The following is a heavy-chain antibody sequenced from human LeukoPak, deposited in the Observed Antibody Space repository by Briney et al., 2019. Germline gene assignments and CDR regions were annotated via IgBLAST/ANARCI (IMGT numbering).Heavy chain of an antibody. CDR1: GGSISSSSHY. CDR3: ASSKIPHYCSGGSCYPNWFDP. V-gene: IGHV4-61*05. D-gene: IGHD2-15*01. Sequence: PSETLSLTCSVSGGSISSSSHYWGWIRQPPGKGLEWIGYIYYSGTTNYNPSLKSRVTISVDTSKKQFSLKLSSVTAADTAVYYCASSKIPHYCSGGSCYPNWFDPWGQGTLVTVSS. CDR2: IYYSGTT. J-gene: IGHJ5*02.